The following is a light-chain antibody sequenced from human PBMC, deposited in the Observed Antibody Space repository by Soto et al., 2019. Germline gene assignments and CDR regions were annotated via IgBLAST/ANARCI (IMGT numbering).Light chain of an antibody. CDR3: QHYNSYSEA. J-gene: IGKJ1*01. CDR1: QTISSW. Sequence: DIQMTQSPSTLSGSVGDRVTITCRASQTISSWLAWYQQKPGKAPKLLIYKASTLKSGVPSRFSGSGSGTEFTLTISSLQPDDFATDYCQHYNSYSEAFXQGTKVDIK. CDR2: KAS. V-gene: IGKV1-5*03.